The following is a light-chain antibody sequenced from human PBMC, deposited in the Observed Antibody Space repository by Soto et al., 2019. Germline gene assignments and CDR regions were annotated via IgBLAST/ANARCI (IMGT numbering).Light chain of an antibody. Sequence: EIVMTQSPAILSVSPGERATLSCRASQSVGNDLAWYQQKPGQAPRLLIYDASTRATGIPARFSGSGSGTEFTLTISSLQSEDFAVYYCQQYNNWPPITFGQGTRLEIK. J-gene: IGKJ5*01. CDR1: QSVGND. CDR2: DAS. V-gene: IGKV3-15*01. CDR3: QQYNNWPPIT.